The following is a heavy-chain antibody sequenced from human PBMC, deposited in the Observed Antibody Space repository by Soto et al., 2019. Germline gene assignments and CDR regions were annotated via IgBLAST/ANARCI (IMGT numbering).Heavy chain of an antibody. J-gene: IGHJ4*02. Sequence: EVQLLESGGGLVQPGGSLRLSCAASGFTFSSYAMSWVRQAPGKGLEWVSAISGSGGSTYYADSVKGRFTSSRDNSKNTLYLQMNSLRAEDTAVYSCAKTTTLYSGYEFDYWGQGTLVTVSS. CDR1: GFTFSSYA. CDR2: ISGSGGST. V-gene: IGHV3-23*01. D-gene: IGHD5-12*01. CDR3: AKTTTLYSGYEFDY.